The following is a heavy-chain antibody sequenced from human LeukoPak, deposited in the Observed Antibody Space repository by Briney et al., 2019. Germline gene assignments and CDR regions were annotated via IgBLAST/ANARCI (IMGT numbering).Heavy chain of an antibody. V-gene: IGHV3-23*01. CDR3: AKDLSGWSGSDY. CDR2: ISGSGGST. CDR1: GFTFSNYA. D-gene: IGHD6-19*01. J-gene: IGHJ4*02. Sequence: GGSLRLSCAVSGFTFSNYAMSRVRQAPGKGLEWVSGISGSGGSTYYADSVKGRFTISGDNSKNTLYLQMNSLRAEDTAVYYCAKDLSGWSGSDYWGQGTLVTVSS.